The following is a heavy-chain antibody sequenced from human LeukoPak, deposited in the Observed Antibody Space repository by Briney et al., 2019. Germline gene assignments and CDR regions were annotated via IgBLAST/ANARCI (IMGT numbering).Heavy chain of an antibody. Sequence: SETLALICAVWGGSFSGYYWSWIRQPPGKGLEGIGEINHSGSTNYNPDLKSRVTISVDTSKNQFSLKLSSVTAADTAVYYCARGGLTMRTFDYWGQGTLVTVSS. J-gene: IGHJ4*02. CDR1: GGSFSGYY. CDR2: INHSGST. CDR3: ARGGLTMRTFDY. D-gene: IGHD4/OR15-4a*01. V-gene: IGHV4-34*01.